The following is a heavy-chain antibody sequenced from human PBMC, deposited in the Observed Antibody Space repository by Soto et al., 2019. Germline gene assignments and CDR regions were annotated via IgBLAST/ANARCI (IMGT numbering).Heavy chain of an antibody. Sequence: EVQLVESGGGLVQPGGSLRLSCAASGFTFSSYWMSWVRQAPGKGLEWVANIKQDGSEKYYVDSVKGRFTISRDNAKNSLYLQMNSLRAEDTAMYYCATAYGDYAYYFDYWGQGTLVTVSS. CDR3: ATAYGDYAYYFDY. CDR2: IKQDGSEK. CDR1: GFTFSSYW. J-gene: IGHJ4*02. V-gene: IGHV3-7*01. D-gene: IGHD4-17*01.